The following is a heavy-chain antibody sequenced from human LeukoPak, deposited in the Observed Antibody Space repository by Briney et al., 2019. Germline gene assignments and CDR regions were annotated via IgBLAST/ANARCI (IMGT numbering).Heavy chain of an antibody. CDR2: ISSSGSTV. V-gene: IGHV3-11*01. D-gene: IGHD2-2*01. J-gene: IGHJ5*02. CDR1: GFTFSDYY. CDR3: ARDASLQVPAYNWFDP. Sequence: GGSLRLSCAASGFTFSDYYMSWIRQAPGKGLEWLPYISSSGSTVYYADSVKGRFTISRDNAKNSLYLQMNSLRAEDTAVYYCARDASLQVPAYNWFDPWGQGTLVTVSS.